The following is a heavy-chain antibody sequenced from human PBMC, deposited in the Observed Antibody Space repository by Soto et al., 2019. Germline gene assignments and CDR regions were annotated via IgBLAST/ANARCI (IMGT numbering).Heavy chain of an antibody. CDR3: ARVAWDYDSSYYYYGMDV. J-gene: IGHJ6*02. CDR1: GGSISSGDYY. Sequence: QVQLQESGPGLVKPSQTLSLTCTVSGGSISSGDYYWSWIRQPPGKGLEWIGYIYYSGSTYYNPSLKSRVTISVDTSKKQFSLKLSSVTAADTAVYYCARVAWDYDSSYYYYGMDVWGQGTTVTVSS. CDR2: IYYSGST. D-gene: IGHD3-22*01. V-gene: IGHV4-30-4*01.